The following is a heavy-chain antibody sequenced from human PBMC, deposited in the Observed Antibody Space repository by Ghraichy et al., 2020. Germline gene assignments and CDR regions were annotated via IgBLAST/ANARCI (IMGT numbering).Heavy chain of an antibody. D-gene: IGHD3-22*01. CDR3: AREGYDSSGYYYFDY. J-gene: IGHJ4*02. Sequence: SETLSLTCTVSGGSISSYYWSWIRQPPGKGLEWIGYIYYSGSTNYNPSLKSRVTISVDTSKNQFSLKLSSVTAADTAVYYCAREGYDSSGYYYFDYWGQGTLVTVSS. CDR2: IYYSGST. V-gene: IGHV4-59*01. CDR1: GGSISSYY.